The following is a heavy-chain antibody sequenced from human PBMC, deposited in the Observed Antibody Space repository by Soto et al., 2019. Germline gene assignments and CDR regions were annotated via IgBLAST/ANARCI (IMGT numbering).Heavy chain of an antibody. CDR1: GGSFSGYY. V-gene: IGHV4-34*01. J-gene: IGHJ5*02. CDR3: ARGGWVVVAATLRWFAL. CDR2: INHSGRT. Sequence: QVQLQQWGAGLLKPSETLSLTCAVYGGSFSGYYWSWIRQPPGKGLEWIGEINHSGRTNYNPSLTSRVTISVDTSKNQFSLKRSSVTAADTAVYYCARGGWVVVAATLRWFALWGQGTLVTVSS. D-gene: IGHD2-15*01.